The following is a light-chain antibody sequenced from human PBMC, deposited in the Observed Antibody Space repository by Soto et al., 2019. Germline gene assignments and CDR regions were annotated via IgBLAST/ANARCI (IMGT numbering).Light chain of an antibody. J-gene: IGLJ1*01. CDR1: SSNIGAGYD. V-gene: IGLV1-40*01. CDR3: QSYDSSTRV. Sequence: QSVLTQPPSVSGAPGQRVTISCTGSSSNIGAGYDVHWYQQLPGTAPQLLIYANSNRPSGVPGRFSGSKSGASASLAITGLQAEDEADYYCQSYDSSTRVFGSGTKVTVL. CDR2: ANS.